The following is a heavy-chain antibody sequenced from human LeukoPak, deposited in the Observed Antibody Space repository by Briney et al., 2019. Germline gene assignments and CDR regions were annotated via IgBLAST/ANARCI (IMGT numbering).Heavy chain of an antibody. V-gene: IGHV3-23*01. CDR3: AKETVKGDFWSGYPPLYYFEY. J-gene: IGHJ4*02. CDR1: GFTFSSYA. D-gene: IGHD3-3*01. Sequence: GGSLRLSCAAPGFTFSSYAMSWVRQAPGKGLEWVSAISGSGGSTYYADSVKGRFTISRDNSKNTLYLQMNSLRAEDTAVYYCAKETVKGDFWSGYPPLYYFEYWGQGTLITVSS. CDR2: ISGSGGST.